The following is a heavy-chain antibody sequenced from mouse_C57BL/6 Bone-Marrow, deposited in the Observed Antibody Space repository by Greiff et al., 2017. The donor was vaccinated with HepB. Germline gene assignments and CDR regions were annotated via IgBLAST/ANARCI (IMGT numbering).Heavy chain of an antibody. CDR3: ARGGITTVVAHWYFDV. CDR2: INPSNGGT. Sequence: VQLQQPGTELVKPGASVKLSCKASGYTFTSYWMNWVKQRPGQGLEWIGNINPSNGGTNYNEKFKSKATLTVDKSSSTAYMQLSSLTSEDSAVYYCARGGITTVVAHWYFDVWGTGTTVTVSS. J-gene: IGHJ1*03. D-gene: IGHD1-1*01. CDR1: GYTFTSYW. V-gene: IGHV1-53*01.